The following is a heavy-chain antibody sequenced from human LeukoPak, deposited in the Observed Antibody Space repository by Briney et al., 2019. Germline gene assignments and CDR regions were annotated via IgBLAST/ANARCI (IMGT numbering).Heavy chain of an antibody. CDR3: ARQVPSTVTTLSPFYYYYMDV. V-gene: IGHV5-51*01. CDR1: GYSFTSYW. D-gene: IGHD4-17*01. CDR2: IYPGDSDT. Sequence: GESLKISCKGSGYSFTSYWIGWVRQMPGKGLEWMGIIYPGDSDTRCSPSFQGQVTISADKSISTAYLQWSSLKASDTAMYYCARQVPSTVTTLSPFYYYYMDVWGKGTTVTVSS. J-gene: IGHJ6*03.